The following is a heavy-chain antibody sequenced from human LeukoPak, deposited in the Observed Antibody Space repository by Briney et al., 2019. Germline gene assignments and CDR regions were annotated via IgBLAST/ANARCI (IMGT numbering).Heavy chain of an antibody. D-gene: IGHD2-2*01. CDR3: ARGRYSNTWYVDI. J-gene: IGHJ4*02. V-gene: IGHV1-8*01. Sequence: WAPVKVSCKASGYTFTNQDINWVRQATGQGLEWMGWMNPTSGNTGSAQKFQGRLTMTRDTSVSTAYMELSSLRSEDTAVYYCARGRYSNTWYVDIWGQGTLVTVSS. CDR2: MNPTSGNT. CDR1: GYTFTNQD.